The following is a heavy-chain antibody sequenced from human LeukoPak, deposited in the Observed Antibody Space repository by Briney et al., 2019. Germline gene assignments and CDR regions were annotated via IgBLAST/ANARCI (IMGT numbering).Heavy chain of an antibody. CDR2: ISGSGGST. V-gene: IGHV3-23*01. D-gene: IGHD2-8*02. Sequence: GGSLRLSCAASGFTFSSYAMSWVRQAPGKGLEWVSAISGSGGSTYYADSVKDRFTISRDNSKNTLYLQMNSLRAEDTAVYYCAKDLMAGGDSYYYGMDVWGQGTTVTVSS. CDR1: GFTFSSYA. CDR3: AKDLMAGGDSYYYGMDV. J-gene: IGHJ6*02.